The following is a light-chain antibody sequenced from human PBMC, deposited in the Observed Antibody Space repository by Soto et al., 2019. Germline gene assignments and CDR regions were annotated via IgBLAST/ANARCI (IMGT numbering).Light chain of an antibody. CDR3: QQRSNWPIT. CDR1: QSVSSY. V-gene: IGKV3-11*01. Sequence: EIVLTQSAATLALPPGEKATLSCRASQSVSSYLAWYQQKPGQAPRLLIDDAPNRATGIPARFSGSGSGTDFTLTISSLEPEDFAVYYCQQRSNWPITFGQGTRLE. J-gene: IGKJ5*01. CDR2: DAP.